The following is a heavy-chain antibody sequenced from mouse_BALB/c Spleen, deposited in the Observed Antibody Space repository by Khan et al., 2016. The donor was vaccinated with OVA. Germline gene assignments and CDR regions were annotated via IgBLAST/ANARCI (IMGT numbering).Heavy chain of an antibody. Sequence: QIQLVQSGPELKKPGETVKISCKASGYTFTNYGMNWVKRTPGQGLKWMGWINTYTGEPTYVDDFKGRFAFSLETSASTAYLQINNLKNEDTATYFCARPPYFSYVMVYWGQGTSVTVSS. D-gene: IGHD2-10*01. J-gene: IGHJ4*01. V-gene: IGHV9-3-1*01. CDR2: INTYTGEP. CDR3: ARPPYFSYVMVY. CDR1: GYTFTNYG.